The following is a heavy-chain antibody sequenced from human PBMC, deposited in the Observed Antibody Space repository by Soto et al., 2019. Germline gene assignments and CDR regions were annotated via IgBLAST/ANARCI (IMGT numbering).Heavy chain of an antibody. CDR2: INAGNGNT. J-gene: IGHJ4*02. Sequence: ASVKVSCKASGYTFTSYAMHWGRQAPGQRLEWMGWINAGNGNTKYSRKFQGRVTITRDTSASTAYMELSSLRSEDTAVYYCARSIVVVTALDYWGQGTLVTVSS. CDR3: ARSIVVVTALDY. D-gene: IGHD2-21*02. CDR1: GYTFTSYA. V-gene: IGHV1-3*01.